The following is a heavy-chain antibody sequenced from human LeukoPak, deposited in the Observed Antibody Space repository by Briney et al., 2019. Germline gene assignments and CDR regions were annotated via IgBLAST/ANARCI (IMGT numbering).Heavy chain of an antibody. V-gene: IGHV3-30-3*01. J-gene: IGHJ5*02. CDR3: ARADSSWFDP. CDR2: ISYDGSNK. Sequence: PGRSLRLSCAASGFTFSSYAMHWVRQAPGKGLEWVAVISYDGSNKYYADSVKGRFTISRDNSKNTLYLQMNSLRTEDTAVYYCARADSSWFDPWGRGTLVTVSS. CDR1: GFTFSSYA. D-gene: IGHD2-15*01.